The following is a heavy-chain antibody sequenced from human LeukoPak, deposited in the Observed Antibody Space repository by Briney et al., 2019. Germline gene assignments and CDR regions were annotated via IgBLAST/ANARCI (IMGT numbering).Heavy chain of an antibody. D-gene: IGHD3-16*02. CDR1: GFTFSSYA. CDR3: AKGNSFTFGGVIVDY. CDR2: IRSSGGST. V-gene: IGHV3-23*01. Sequence: GGSLRLSCAASGFTFSSYAMSWVRQAPGKGLEWVSAIRSSGGSTYYAASVKGRFTISRDNSKNTLYLQMNSLRADDTAVYYCAKGNSFTFGGVIVDYWGQGTLVTVS. J-gene: IGHJ4*02.